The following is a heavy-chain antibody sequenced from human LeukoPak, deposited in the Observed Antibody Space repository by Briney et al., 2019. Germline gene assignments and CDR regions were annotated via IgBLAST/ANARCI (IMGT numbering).Heavy chain of an antibody. CDR3: ATSPHYCSSTSCYIYMDV. CDR1: GFTFSSYA. Sequence: GGSLRLXCAASGFTFSSYAMSWVRQAPGKGLEWVSAISGSGGSTYYADSVKGRFTISRDNSKNTLYLQMNSLRAEDTAVYYCATSPHYCSSTSCYIYMDVWGKGTTVTVSS. D-gene: IGHD2-2*02. CDR2: ISGSGGST. V-gene: IGHV3-23*01. J-gene: IGHJ6*03.